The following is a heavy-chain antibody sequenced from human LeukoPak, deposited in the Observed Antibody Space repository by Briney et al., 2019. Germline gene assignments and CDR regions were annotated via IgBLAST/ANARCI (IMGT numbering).Heavy chain of an antibody. D-gene: IGHD4-23*01. J-gene: IGHJ2*01. CDR3: AKDRWGWPEGYFDL. CDR2: ISGSGGNS. V-gene: IGHV3-23*01. Sequence: GGSLRLSCAASGFTFSSYAMNWVRQAPGKGLEWVSTISGSGGNSYYADSVKGRFTMSRDSSMNTLYLQMNSLRAEDTAVYYCAKDRWGWPEGYFDLWGRGTLVTVSS. CDR1: GFTFSSYA.